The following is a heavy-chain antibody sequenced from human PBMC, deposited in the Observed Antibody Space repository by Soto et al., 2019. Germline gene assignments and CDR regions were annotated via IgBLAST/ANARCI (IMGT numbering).Heavy chain of an antibody. V-gene: IGHV3-33*01. CDR1: GFTFDNFG. J-gene: IGHJ3*01. Sequence: QVHLVESGGGVVQPGRSLRLSCVVSGFTFDNFGMNWVRQAPGKGLEWVASIWYDGSKSYYEESVEGRFSIARDNSKDTLYLQMNSLRAEDTAVYYCARTNDAFGGAFDFWGRGTPVTVSP. CDR2: IWYDGSKS. CDR3: ARTNDAFGGAFDF. D-gene: IGHD3-16*01.